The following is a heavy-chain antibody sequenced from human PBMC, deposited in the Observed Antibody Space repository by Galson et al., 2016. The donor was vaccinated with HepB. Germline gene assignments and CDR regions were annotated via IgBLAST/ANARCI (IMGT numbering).Heavy chain of an antibody. Sequence: SVKVSCKASGYTFTNYGITWVRQAPGQGLEWMGWISPYNGDTNFAQKFQGRVTTTTDTSTSTVYMELRSLRYDNTAVYFCARVGPLGSYDYWGQGTLVTVSS. CDR2: ISPYNGDT. CDR3: ARVGPLGSYDY. CDR1: GYTFTNYG. J-gene: IGHJ4*02. D-gene: IGHD7-27*01. V-gene: IGHV1-18*01.